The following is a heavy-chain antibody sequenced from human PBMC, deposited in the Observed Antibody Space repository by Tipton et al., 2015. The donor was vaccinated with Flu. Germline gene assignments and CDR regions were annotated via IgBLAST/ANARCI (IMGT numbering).Heavy chain of an antibody. CDR3: AKDHSRSPAAIDQEHFDV. J-gene: IGHJ3*01. Sequence: GPLRLSCAASGSTFDHYAMSWVRQAAGRGLEWVSGITGSDTFYADSVKGRFTVFGDNSRTIVYLQMNSLRVEDTAIYYCAKDHSRSPAAIDQEHFDVWGQGTTGTVSS. V-gene: IGHV3-23*01. CDR1: GSTFDHYA. D-gene: IGHD1/OR15-1a*01. CDR2: ITGSDT.